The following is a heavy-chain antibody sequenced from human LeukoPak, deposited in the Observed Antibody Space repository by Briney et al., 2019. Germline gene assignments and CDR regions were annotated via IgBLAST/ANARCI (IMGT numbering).Heavy chain of an antibody. CDR1: GFTFSSYW. CDR3: ARPVCGGDCYPYDY. Sequence: RGSLRLSCAASGFTFSSYWMHWVRQALGKGLVWVSRINSDGSSARYADSVKGRLTISRDNAKNTLYLQMNSLRAEDTAVYYCARPVCGGDCYPYDYWGQGTLVTVSS. V-gene: IGHV3-74*01. CDR2: INSDGSSA. J-gene: IGHJ4*02. D-gene: IGHD2-21*02.